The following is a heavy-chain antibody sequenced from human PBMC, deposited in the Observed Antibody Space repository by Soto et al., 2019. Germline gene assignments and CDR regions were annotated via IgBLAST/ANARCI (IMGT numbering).Heavy chain of an antibody. CDR2: IGGNGGDT. CDR1: GFIFSNYA. V-gene: IGHV3-23*01. J-gene: IGHJ4*02. CDR3: AIPSGLTVTGPDY. Sequence: GGSLRLSSAASGFIFSNYAMSWVRQAPGKGLEWVSAIGGNGGDTYYADSVKGRFTISRDNSKNTLYLQMNSLRADDTAVYFCAIPSGLTVTGPDYWGQGTLVTVSS. D-gene: IGHD6-19*01.